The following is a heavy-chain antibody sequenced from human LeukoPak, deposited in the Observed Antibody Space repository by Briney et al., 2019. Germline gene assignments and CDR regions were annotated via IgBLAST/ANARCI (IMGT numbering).Heavy chain of an antibody. CDR2: VYHNGET. CDR1: GYSITTNYY. D-gene: IGHD1-26*01. CDR3: VTPRSWELSDMAV. V-gene: IGHV4-38-2*02. J-gene: IGHJ6*03. Sequence: SETLSLTCTVSGYSITTNYYWAWIRQSPGTRLEWIGSVYHNGETYYNPSHKSRVIISVDTSKNESSLRLTSVTAADTAVYYCVTPRSWELSDMAVWGKGTTVIVSS.